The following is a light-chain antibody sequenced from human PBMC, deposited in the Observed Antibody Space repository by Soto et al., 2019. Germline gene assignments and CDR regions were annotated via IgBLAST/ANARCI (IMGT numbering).Light chain of an antibody. CDR1: SSDVGGYNY. CDR2: DVS. J-gene: IGLJ1*01. V-gene: IGLV2-11*01. CDR3: CSSAGSYTSPNYV. Sequence: QSALTQPRSVSGSPGQSVTISCTGTSSDVGGYNYVSWYQQHPGKAPKLMIYDVSKRPSGVPDRFAGSKSGNTASLTISGLQAEDEDDYSCCSSAGSYTSPNYVFGTGTKLTVL.